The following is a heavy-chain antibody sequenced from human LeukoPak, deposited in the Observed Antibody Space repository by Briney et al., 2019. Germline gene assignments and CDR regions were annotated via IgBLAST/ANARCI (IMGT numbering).Heavy chain of an antibody. J-gene: IGHJ4*02. CDR1: GGSVSSGSYY. D-gene: IGHD3-22*01. Sequence: SETLSLTCTVSGGSVSSGSYYWGWIRQPPGKGLEWIGYIYYSGSTNYNPSLKSRVTISVDTSKNQFSLKLSSVTAADTAVYYCASYDSSGYTFDYWGQGTLVTVSS. CDR2: IYYSGST. CDR3: ASYDSSGYTFDY. V-gene: IGHV4-61*01.